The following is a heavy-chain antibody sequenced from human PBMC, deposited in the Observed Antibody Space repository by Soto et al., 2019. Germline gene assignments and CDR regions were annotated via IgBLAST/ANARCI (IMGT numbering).Heavy chain of an antibody. Sequence: GGSLRLSCEASGFTFSSYGIHWVRQAPGKGLEWVTIISYDGSDKYYADSVKGRFTVSRDNSKNTLYLQMNSLRADDTGVYYCAKDFEMVTIRNYFGMDVWGQGTTVTVSS. CDR2: ISYDGSDK. V-gene: IGHV3-30*18. CDR1: GFTFSSYG. J-gene: IGHJ6*02. D-gene: IGHD5-18*01. CDR3: AKDFEMVTIRNYFGMDV.